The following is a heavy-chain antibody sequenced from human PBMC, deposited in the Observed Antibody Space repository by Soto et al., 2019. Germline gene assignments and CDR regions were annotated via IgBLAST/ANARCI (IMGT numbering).Heavy chain of an antibody. D-gene: IGHD1-26*01. V-gene: IGHV3-23*01. CDR2: ISGSGGRT. J-gene: IGHJ4*02. CDR3: AKGGIVGATASFDY. Sequence: GGSLRLSCAASGFTFSSYAMSWVRQAPGKGLEWVSAISGSGGRTYYADSVKGRLTISRDNSKNTLYLQMNSLRAEDTAVYYCAKGGIVGATASFDYWGQGTLVTVSS. CDR1: GFTFSSYA.